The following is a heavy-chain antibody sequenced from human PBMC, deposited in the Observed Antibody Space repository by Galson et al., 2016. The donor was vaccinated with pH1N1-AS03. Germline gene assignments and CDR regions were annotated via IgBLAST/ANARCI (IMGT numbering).Heavy chain of an antibody. Sequence: SLRLSCAASGFTFSSHSMHWARQAPDEGLEWVAGIIDHGNNKFYANSVQGRFTITRDSLTNTFDMQMSSLCAEDSAVYFCARETIRAGEFDLWGRGTVVTVSS. CDR2: IIDHGNNK. D-gene: IGHD1-26*01. V-gene: IGHV3-30-3*01. J-gene: IGHJ3*01. CDR3: ARETIRAGEFDL. CDR1: GFTFSSHS.